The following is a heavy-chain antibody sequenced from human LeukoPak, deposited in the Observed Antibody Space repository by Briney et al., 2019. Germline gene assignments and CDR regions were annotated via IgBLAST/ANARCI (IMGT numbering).Heavy chain of an antibody. CDR3: ARERYDSSGSFDY. V-gene: IGHV4-59*01. J-gene: IGHJ4*02. CDR1: GGSISSYY. CDR2: IYYSGST. D-gene: IGHD3-22*01. Sequence: SETLSLTCTVSGGSISSYYWSWIRQPPGKGLEWIGYIYYSGSTNYNPSLKGRVTISVDTSKNQFSLKLSSVTAADTAVYYCARERYDSSGSFDYWGQGTLVTVSS.